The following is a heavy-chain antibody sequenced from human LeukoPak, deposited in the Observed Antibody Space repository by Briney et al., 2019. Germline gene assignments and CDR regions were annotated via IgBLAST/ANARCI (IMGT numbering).Heavy chain of an antibody. D-gene: IGHD1-14*01. Sequence: SVKVSCKASGGTFSSYAISWVRQAPGQGLEWMGGIIPIFGTANYAQKFQGRVTITADEFTSTAYMELSSLRSEDTAVYYCARGSGTLRMTPPFDYWGQGTLVTVSS. CDR3: ARGSGTLRMTPPFDY. CDR1: GGTFSSYA. V-gene: IGHV1-69*13. CDR2: IIPIFGTA. J-gene: IGHJ4*02.